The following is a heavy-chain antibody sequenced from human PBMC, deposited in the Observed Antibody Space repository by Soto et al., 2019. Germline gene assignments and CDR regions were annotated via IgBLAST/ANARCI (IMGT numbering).Heavy chain of an antibody. V-gene: IGHV4-31*03. CDR2: IYYSGNT. CDR1: GGSISSGGYY. Sequence: SETLSLTCTVSGGSISSGGYYWSWIRQHPGKGLEWIGYIYYSGNTYYNPSLKSRVTISVDTSKNQFSLKLSSVTAADTAVYYCARDRGYCSSTSCYRYYGMDVWGQGTTVTVSS. J-gene: IGHJ6*02. D-gene: IGHD2-2*01. CDR3: ARDRGYCSSTSCYRYYGMDV.